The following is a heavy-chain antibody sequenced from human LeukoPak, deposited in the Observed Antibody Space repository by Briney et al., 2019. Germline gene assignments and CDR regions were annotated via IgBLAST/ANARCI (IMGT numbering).Heavy chain of an antibody. CDR3: ARCAGRGSYYGWFDP. Sequence: SETLSLTCAVYGGSFSGYYWSWIRQPPGKGLEWIGEINHSGSTNYNPSLKSRVTISVDTSKNQFSLKLSSVTAADTAVYYCARCAGRGSYYGWFDPWGQGTLVTVSS. CDR2: INHSGST. D-gene: IGHD1-26*01. J-gene: IGHJ5*02. V-gene: IGHV4-34*01. CDR1: GGSFSGYY.